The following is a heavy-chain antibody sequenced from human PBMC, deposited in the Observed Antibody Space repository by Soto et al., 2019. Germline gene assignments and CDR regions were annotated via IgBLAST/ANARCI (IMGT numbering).Heavy chain of an antibody. CDR2: SSYDGRET. Sequence: GGSLRLSCAASGFTFSSYGMHWVRQAPGKGLEWVAASSYDGRETFYADSAKGRFTVSKEMSKNTAFLQMNALRHEDTAVYFCARDSGWPILNFDNWGQGTPVTVSS. D-gene: IGHD3-10*01. CDR3: ARDSGWPILNFDN. V-gene: IGHV3-30*03. J-gene: IGHJ4*02. CDR1: GFTFSSYG.